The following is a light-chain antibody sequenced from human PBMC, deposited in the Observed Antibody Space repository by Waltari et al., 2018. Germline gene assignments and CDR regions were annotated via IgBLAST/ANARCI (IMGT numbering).Light chain of an antibody. J-gene: IGLJ2*01. CDR3: SSYAGSNTFVL. V-gene: IGLV2-8*01. CDR2: EVT. CDR1: SSDVGAYNY. Sequence: QSALTQPPSASGSPGQSVTISCTGTSSDVGAYNYVSWYQQHPGKAPKLIIYEVTKRPSGVPERFSGSKSGKTASLAVSGLQAEDEADYYCSSYAGSNTFVLFGGGTRLTVL.